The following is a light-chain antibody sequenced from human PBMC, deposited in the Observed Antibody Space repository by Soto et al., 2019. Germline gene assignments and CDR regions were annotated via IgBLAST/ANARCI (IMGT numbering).Light chain of an antibody. CDR1: SSDVGGYNY. CDR2: DVT. J-gene: IGLJ2*01. Sequence: QSALTQPRSVSESPGQSVTISCTGTSSDVGGYNYVSWYQQYPGKAPKLMIYDVTKRPSGVPDRFSGSKSGNTASLTISGLQAADEADYYCCSYAGTYTLVFGGGTKLTVL. V-gene: IGLV2-11*01. CDR3: CSYAGTYTLV.